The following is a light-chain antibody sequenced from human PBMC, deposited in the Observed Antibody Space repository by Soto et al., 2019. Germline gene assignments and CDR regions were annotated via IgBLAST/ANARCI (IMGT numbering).Light chain of an antibody. CDR1: QSVSSSY. CDR2: GAS. Sequence: EIVLTQSPGTLSLSPGEGATLSCRANQSVSSSYLAWYQQKPGQAPRLLIYGASSRATGIPDRFSGSGSGTDFTLTISRREPEDFAVYYCQQYGSSPGFTFGPGTKVDIK. CDR3: QQYGSSPGFT. V-gene: IGKV3-20*01. J-gene: IGKJ3*01.